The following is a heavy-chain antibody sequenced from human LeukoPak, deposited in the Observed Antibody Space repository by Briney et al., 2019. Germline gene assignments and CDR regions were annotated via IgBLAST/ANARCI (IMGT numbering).Heavy chain of an antibody. CDR2: ISSSGSTI. V-gene: IGHV3-48*03. Sequence: GGSLRLSCAASGFTFSSYEMNWVRQAPGKGLEWVSYISSSGSTIYYADSVKGRFTISRDNAKSSLYLQMNSLRAEDTAVYYCARGRSVAVLGDYFDYWGQGTLVTVSS. CDR3: ARGRSVAVLGDYFDY. D-gene: IGHD6-19*01. CDR1: GFTFSSYE. J-gene: IGHJ4*02.